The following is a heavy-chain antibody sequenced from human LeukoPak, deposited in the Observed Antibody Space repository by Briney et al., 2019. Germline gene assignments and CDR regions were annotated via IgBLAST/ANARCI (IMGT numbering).Heavy chain of an antibody. V-gene: IGHV1-69*13. Sequence: ASVKVSCKASGGTFSRYAISWVRQAPGQGLEWMGGIIPIFGTANYAQKFRGRVTITADESTTTAYMELSRLTSDDTAVYYCARDAAIYGNGAYYYLWWGQGTLVTVSS. D-gene: IGHD3-22*01. CDR2: IIPIFGTA. J-gene: IGHJ4*02. CDR1: GGTFSRYA. CDR3: ARDAAIYGNGAYYYLW.